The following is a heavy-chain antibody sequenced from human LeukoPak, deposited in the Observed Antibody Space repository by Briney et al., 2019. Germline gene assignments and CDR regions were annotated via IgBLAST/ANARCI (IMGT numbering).Heavy chain of an antibody. J-gene: IGHJ4*02. CDR3: ATVRGYDSSGSLDY. V-gene: IGHV3-30*03. Sequence: GGSLRLSCAASGFTFSSYGMHWVRQAPGKGLEWVAVISYDGSNKYYADSVKGRFTISRDNSKNTLYLQMNSLRAEDTAVYYCATVRGYDSSGSLDYWGQGTLVTVSP. D-gene: IGHD3-22*01. CDR2: ISYDGSNK. CDR1: GFTFSSYG.